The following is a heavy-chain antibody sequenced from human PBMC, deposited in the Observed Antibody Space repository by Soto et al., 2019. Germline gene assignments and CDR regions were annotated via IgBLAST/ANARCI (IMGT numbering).Heavy chain of an antibody. CDR1: GVSISSGGYS. V-gene: IGHV4-30-2*03. D-gene: IGHD2-2*01. CDR2: IYHSGST. J-gene: IGHJ6*02. CDR3: ARLHGYCISSSCHGHYAMDV. Sequence: PSETLSLTCAVSGVSISSGGYSLRWIRQPPGKGLEWIGSIYHSGSTYYNPSLNSRVTISVDTSKNQFSLKVTSVTAADTAVYYCARLHGYCISSSCHGHYAMDVWGQGTTVTVSS.